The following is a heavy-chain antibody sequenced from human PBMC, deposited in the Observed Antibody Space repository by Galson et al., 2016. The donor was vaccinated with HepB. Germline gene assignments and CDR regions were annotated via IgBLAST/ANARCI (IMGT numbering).Heavy chain of an antibody. D-gene: IGHD6-6*01. Sequence: PALVKPTQTLTLTCSLSGFSLTTTNKVAVSWIRQPPGKALEWLALIYWDDDTRYSPSLKSRLAITRDASKNQVVLTMTNMDPEDTATYFCAHYDYRSSSGHNYWGQVALVIVS. CDR3: AHYDYRSSSGHNY. CDR2: IYWDDDT. CDR1: GFSLTTTNKVA. V-gene: IGHV2-5*02. J-gene: IGHJ4*02.